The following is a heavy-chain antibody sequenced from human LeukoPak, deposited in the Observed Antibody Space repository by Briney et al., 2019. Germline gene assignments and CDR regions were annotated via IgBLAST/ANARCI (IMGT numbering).Heavy chain of an antibody. CDR2: INPNSGGT. Sequence: ASVTVSCKASGYTFTGYYMHWVRQAPGQGLEWMGWINPNSGGTNYAQKFQGRVTMTRDTSISTAYMELSRLRSDDTAVYYCARAGSGSYYYYMDVWGKGTTVTVSS. CDR3: ARAGSGSYYYYMDV. J-gene: IGHJ6*03. CDR1: GYTFTGYY. V-gene: IGHV1-2*02. D-gene: IGHD3-10*01.